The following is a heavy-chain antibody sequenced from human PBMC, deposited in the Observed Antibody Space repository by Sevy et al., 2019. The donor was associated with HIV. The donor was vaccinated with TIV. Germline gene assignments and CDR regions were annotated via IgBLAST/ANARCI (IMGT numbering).Heavy chain of an antibody. V-gene: IGHV4-30-4*01. CDR2: IYYSGST. CDR3: ARGVRGYSSYPYFDY. D-gene: IGHD5-18*01. CDR1: GGSISSGDYY. J-gene: IGHJ4*02. Sequence: SETLSLTCTVSGGSISSGDYYWSWIRQPPGNGLEWIGYIYYSGSTYYNPSLKSRVTISVDTSKNQFSLKLSSVTAADTAVYYCARGVRGYSSYPYFDYWGQGTLVTVSS.